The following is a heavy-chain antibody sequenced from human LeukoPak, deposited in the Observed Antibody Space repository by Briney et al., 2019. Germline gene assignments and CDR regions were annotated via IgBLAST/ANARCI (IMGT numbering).Heavy chain of an antibody. CDR2: INAGNGNT. CDR1: GYTFTSYA. Sequence: ASVKVSCKASGYTFTSYAMHWVRQAPGQRLEWMGWINAGNGNTKYSQEFQGRVTITRDTSASTAYMELSRLRSEEMAVYYCARAAGEVQRLRYFDYWGQGTLVTVSS. D-gene: IGHD6-25*01. V-gene: IGHV1-3*03. CDR3: ARAAGEVQRLRYFDY. J-gene: IGHJ4*02.